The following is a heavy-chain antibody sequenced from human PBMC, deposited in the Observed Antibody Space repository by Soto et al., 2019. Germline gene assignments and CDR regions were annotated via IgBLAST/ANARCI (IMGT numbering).Heavy chain of an antibody. CDR3: AREPPEPPPDY. V-gene: IGHV1-18*01. Sequence: QVQLVQSGADVKKPGASVKVSCKASGYTFSDYGVSWVRQAPVQGLEWMGWISSKNGNTNFAQKFRGRVTMTTDPSTSTVDMELRSLRPDDTAVYYCAREPPEPPPDYLGQGTMVTVSS. CDR2: ISSKNGNT. CDR1: GYTFSDYG. J-gene: IGHJ4*02.